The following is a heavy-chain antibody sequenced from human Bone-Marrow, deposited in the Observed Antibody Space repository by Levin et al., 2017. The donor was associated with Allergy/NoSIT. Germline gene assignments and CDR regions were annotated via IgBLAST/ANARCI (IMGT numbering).Heavy chain of an antibody. CDR2: MYETGSS. J-gene: IGHJ5*02. Sequence: GSLRLSCTVSGGSINSSNYYWGWIRQPPGKGLEWIGSMYETGSSYNNPSLKSRVTISVDTSKSQFFLKLDFATAAATGVYYCASAGTKSRNWFDPWGQGTVVTVSS. V-gene: IGHV4-39*07. CDR1: GGSINSSNYY. D-gene: IGHD4-17*01. CDR3: ASAGTKSRNWFDP.